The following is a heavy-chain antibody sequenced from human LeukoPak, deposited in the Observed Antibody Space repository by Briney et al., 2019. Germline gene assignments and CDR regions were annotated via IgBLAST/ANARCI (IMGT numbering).Heavy chain of an antibody. J-gene: IGHJ3*02. CDR1: GFTFSSYA. D-gene: IGHD3-10*01. Sequence: GGSLRLSCAASGFTFSSYAMHWVRQAPGKGLEWVAVISYDGSNKYYADSVKGRFTISRDNSKNTLYLQMNSLRAEDTAVYYCAKVSSSGRYDAFDIWGQGTMVTVSS. V-gene: IGHV3-30-3*01. CDR3: AKVSSSGRYDAFDI. CDR2: ISYDGSNK.